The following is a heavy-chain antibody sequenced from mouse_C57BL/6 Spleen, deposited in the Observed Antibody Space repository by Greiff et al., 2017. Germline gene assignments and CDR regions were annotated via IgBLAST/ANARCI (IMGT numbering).Heavy chain of an antibody. CDR3: ARGEVFAY. J-gene: IGHJ3*01. Sequence: VQLQQSGAELVKPGASVKISCKASGYAFSSYWMNWVKQRPGKGLEWIGQLYPGDGDTNYNGKFKGKATLTADKSSSTAYMQLRSLTSEDSAVYFCARGEVFAYWGQGTLVTVSA. V-gene: IGHV1-80*01. CDR1: GYAFSSYW. CDR2: LYPGDGDT.